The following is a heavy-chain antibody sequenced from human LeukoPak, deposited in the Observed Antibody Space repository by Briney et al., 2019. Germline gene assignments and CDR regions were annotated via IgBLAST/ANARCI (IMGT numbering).Heavy chain of an antibody. CDR3: AREFVPFGAARNPGY. CDR2: SWYDGSNK. J-gene: IGHJ4*02. D-gene: IGHD1-14*01. V-gene: IGHV3-33*01. CDR1: GFTFRNYV. Sequence: GGSLRLSCAASGFTFRNYVMHWVRQAPGKGLEWVALSWYDGSNKYYADSVKGRFTISRDNSKNTLYLQMNSLGAEDTAVYYCAREFVPFGAARNPGYWGQGTLVTVSS.